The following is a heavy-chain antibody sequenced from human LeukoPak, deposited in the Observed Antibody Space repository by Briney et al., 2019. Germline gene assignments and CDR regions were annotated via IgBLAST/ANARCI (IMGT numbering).Heavy chain of an antibody. Sequence: AAVKVSCKTSGYTFTSYYMHWVRQAPGQGLEWMGIINPSGGSTSYAQKFQGRVTMTRDMSTSTVYMELSSLRSEDTAGYYCARDYGEMATISSYWGQGPLVTVSS. D-gene: IGHD5-24*01. CDR1: GYTFTSYY. J-gene: IGHJ4*02. CDR3: ARDYGEMATISSY. CDR2: INPSGGST. V-gene: IGHV1-46*01.